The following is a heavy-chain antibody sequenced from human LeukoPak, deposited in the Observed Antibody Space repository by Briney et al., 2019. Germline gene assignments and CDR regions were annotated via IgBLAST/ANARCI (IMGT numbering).Heavy chain of an antibody. Sequence: SGPTLVNPTPTLTLTCTFSGFSLSTSGTRVNWIRQPPGKALEWLARIDWDDDKFYTPSLKPRLTISKDTSKNQVVLTMTNMDPADTATYYCTRISADSGSSPFDYWGQGTLVTVSS. D-gene: IGHD6-6*01. CDR1: GFSLSTSGTR. CDR3: TRISADSGSSPFDY. CDR2: IDWDDDK. J-gene: IGHJ4*02. V-gene: IGHV2-70*04.